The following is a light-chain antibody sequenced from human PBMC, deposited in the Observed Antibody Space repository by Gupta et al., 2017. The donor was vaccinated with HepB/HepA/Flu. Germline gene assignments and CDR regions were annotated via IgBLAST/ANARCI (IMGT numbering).Light chain of an antibody. V-gene: IGKV3-11*01. J-gene: IGKJ1*01. Sequence: EIVLTQYPATLSLSPGERATLSCRASQSVSSYLAWYQQKPGQAPRLLLYDTSNRATGIPARFSGSGSGTDFTLTISSLEPEDFAVYYCQHRINWPWTFGQGTKVEIK. CDR1: QSVSSY. CDR2: DTS. CDR3: QHRINWPWT.